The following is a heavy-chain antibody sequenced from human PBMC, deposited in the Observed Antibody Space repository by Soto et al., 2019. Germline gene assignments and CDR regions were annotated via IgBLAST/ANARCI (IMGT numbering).Heavy chain of an antibody. Sequence: QVQLVQSGAEVKKPGSSVKVSCKASGGTFSSYAISWVRQAPGQGLEWMGGIIPIFGTANYAQKFQGRVTITADESTSTAYMELSSLRSEDTAVYYCARGGNCSGGSCYSASFDYWGQGTLVTVSP. D-gene: IGHD2-15*01. CDR1: GGTFSSYA. CDR2: IIPIFGTA. CDR3: ARGGNCSGGSCYSASFDY. V-gene: IGHV1-69*01. J-gene: IGHJ4*02.